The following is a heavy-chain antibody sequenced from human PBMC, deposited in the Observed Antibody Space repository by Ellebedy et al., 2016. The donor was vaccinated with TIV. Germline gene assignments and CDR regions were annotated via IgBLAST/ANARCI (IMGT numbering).Heavy chain of an antibody. CDR2: IYYSGST. CDR1: SGSISSYY. V-gene: IGHV4-59*01. CDR3: ARDISYYDILTGYYNGYFDL. Sequence: MPSETLSLTCTVSSGSISSYYWSWIRQPPGKGLEWIGYIYYSGSTNYNPSLKSRVTISVDTSKNQFSLKLSSVTAADTAVYYCARDISYYDILTGYYNGYFDLWGRGTLVTVSS. D-gene: IGHD3-9*01. J-gene: IGHJ2*01.